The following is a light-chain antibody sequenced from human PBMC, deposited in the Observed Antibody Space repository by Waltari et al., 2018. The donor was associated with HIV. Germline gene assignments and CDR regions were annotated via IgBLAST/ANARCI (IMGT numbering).Light chain of an antibody. CDR1: RGLNVGSYR. Sequence: QAVLTQPASLSASPGASASLTCTLRRGLNVGSYRIYWSQQTSGSPPQYLLRYKSDSDKQLGSGVPSRFSGSKDASANAGILLISGLQSEDEADYYCMIWHSSAWVFGGGTKLTVL. V-gene: IGLV5-45*01. CDR2: YKSDSDK. CDR3: MIWHSSAWV. J-gene: IGLJ2*01.